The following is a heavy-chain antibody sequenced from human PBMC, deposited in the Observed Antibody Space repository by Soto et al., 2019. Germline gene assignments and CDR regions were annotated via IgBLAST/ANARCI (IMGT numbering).Heavy chain of an antibody. Sequence: TLRLSCVSSVCTFSRYALNYVRQSPGRGLEWVSAISGSGGTTYYADSVKGRFTISRDNSKNTLFLQMNSLRAEDAAIYYCAIPPQVISTSFEFWG. V-gene: IGHV3-23*01. D-gene: IGHD2-2*01. CDR3: AIPPQVISTSFEF. J-gene: IGHJ3*01. CDR2: ISGSGGTT. CDR1: VCTFSRYA.